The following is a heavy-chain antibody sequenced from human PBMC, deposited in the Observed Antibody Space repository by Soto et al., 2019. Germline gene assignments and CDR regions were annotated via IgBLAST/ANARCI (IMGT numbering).Heavy chain of an antibody. CDR2: IIPIFGTA. V-gene: IGHV1-69*13. CDR3: ARISPTMGDSSGYYRGYYYGMDV. J-gene: IGHJ6*02. Sequence: ASVKVSCKASGGTFSSYAISWVRQAPGQGLEWMGGIIPIFGTANYAQKFQGRVTITADESTSTAYMELSSLRSEDTAVYYCARISPTMGDSSGYYRGYYYGMDVWGQGTTVTVSS. CDR1: GGTFSSYA. D-gene: IGHD3-22*01.